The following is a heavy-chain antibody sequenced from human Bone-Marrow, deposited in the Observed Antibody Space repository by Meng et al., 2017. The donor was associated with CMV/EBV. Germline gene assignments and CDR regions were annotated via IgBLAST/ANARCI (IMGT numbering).Heavy chain of an antibody. V-gene: IGHV1-2*02. CDR2: INPNSGAT. D-gene: IGHD3-3*01. Sequence: ASVKVSCKPSGGTFSNYAVSWVPQAPGQGLEWMGWINPNSGATTYAQKFQGRVTMTRDTSISTAYMELSRLRSDDTAVYYCARAVHPYHDLWSGYYPYYYYYYAMDVWGQGTTVTVSS. CDR1: GGTFSNYA. J-gene: IGHJ6*02. CDR3: ARAVHPYHDLWSGYYPYYYYYYAMDV.